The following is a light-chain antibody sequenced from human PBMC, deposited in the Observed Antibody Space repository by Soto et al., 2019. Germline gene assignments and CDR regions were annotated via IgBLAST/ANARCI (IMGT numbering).Light chain of an antibody. CDR3: QQYQAYPLT. Sequence: DIQMTQSPSSLSASVGDRVTITCRASQGINNFLAWFQQKPGKAPESLIYAASNLQSGVPSKFSGSGSGTDFTLTISSLQPEDVATYYCQQYQAYPLTFGGGTKVEIK. CDR2: AAS. J-gene: IGKJ4*01. CDR1: QGINNF. V-gene: IGKV1-16*02.